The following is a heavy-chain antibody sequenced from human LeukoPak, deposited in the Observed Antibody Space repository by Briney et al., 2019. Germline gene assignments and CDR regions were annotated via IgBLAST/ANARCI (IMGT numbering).Heavy chain of an antibody. CDR3: ARDGGYCSGGSCYDPTYGPHWYYYYYYMDV. CDR2: INPNSGGT. J-gene: IGHJ6*03. CDR1: GYTFTGYY. V-gene: IGHV1-2*02. D-gene: IGHD2-15*01. Sequence: ASVKVSCKASGYTFTGYYMHWVRQAPGQGLEWMGWINPNSGGTNYAQKFQGRVTMTRDTSISTAYMELSRLRSDDTAVYYCARDGGYCSGGSCYDPTYGPHWYYYYYYMDVWGKGTTVTVSS.